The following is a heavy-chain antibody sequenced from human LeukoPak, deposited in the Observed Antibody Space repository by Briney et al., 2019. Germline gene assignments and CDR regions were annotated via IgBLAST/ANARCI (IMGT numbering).Heavy chain of an antibody. J-gene: IGHJ4*02. D-gene: IGHD3-10*01. V-gene: IGHV1-18*01. Sequence: GASVKVSCEASGYTFTSYGISWVRQAPGQGLEWMGWISAYNGNTNYAQKLQGRVTMTTDTSTSTAYMELRSLRSDDTAVYYCAINYYGSGSYYEPGDYWGQGTLVTVSS. CDR2: ISAYNGNT. CDR3: AINYYGSGSYYEPGDY. CDR1: GYTFTSYG.